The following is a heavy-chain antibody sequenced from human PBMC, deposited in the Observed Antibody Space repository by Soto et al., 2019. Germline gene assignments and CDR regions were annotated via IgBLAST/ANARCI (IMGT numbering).Heavy chain of an antibody. V-gene: IGHV3-23*01. Sequence: GGSLRLSCAASGFSFSNYAMSWVRQAPGKGLEWVSTIYGSGDGTHYADSMKGRFTISRDNSKNSLYLQMNSLGAEDTAVYYCTKERVAATGRGTDYWGQGTMVTVSS. CDR2: IYGSGDGT. J-gene: IGHJ4*02. CDR1: GFSFSNYA. CDR3: TKERVAATGRGTDY. D-gene: IGHD6-13*01.